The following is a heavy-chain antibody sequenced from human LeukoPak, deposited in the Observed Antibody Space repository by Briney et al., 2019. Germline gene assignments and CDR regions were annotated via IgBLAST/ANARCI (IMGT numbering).Heavy chain of an antibody. D-gene: IGHD1-26*01. Sequence: PGGSLRLSCAASGFTLSTYWMHWVRQAPGKGLVWVSRINTDGRRTNYADSVKGRFTISGDNAKYTLYLEMNSLRAEDTAVYYCVTGEMSERYRGVFDYWGQGTLVTVSS. CDR1: GFTLSTYW. J-gene: IGHJ4*02. V-gene: IGHV3-74*01. CDR3: VTGEMSERYRGVFDY. CDR2: INTDGRRT.